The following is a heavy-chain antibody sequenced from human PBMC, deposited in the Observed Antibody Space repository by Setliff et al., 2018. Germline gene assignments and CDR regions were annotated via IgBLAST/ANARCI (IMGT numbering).Heavy chain of an antibody. J-gene: IGHJ6*03. Sequence: ASVKVSCKASGYTFTTYAISWMRQAPGQGLEWMGWINTNTGNPSYAQGFTGRFVFSLDTSVSTAYLQISSLKAEDTALYYCARASRFGTIKYRRDYYMDVWGKGTTVTVSS. CDR3: ARASRFGTIKYRRDYYMDV. CDR1: GYTFTTYA. CDR2: INTNTGNP. V-gene: IGHV7-4-1*02. D-gene: IGHD3-10*01.